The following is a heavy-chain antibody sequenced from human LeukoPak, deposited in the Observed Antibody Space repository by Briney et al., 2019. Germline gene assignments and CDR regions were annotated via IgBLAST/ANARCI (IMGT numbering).Heavy chain of an antibody. CDR1: GGSISSYY. CDR2: IYYSGST. D-gene: IGHD3-3*01. CDR3: ARLTYYDFWSGYSRPTIDY. Sequence: SETLSLTCTVSGGSISSYYWSWIRQPPGKGLEWIGYIYYSGSTNYNPSLKSRVTISVDTSKNQFSLELSSVTAADTAVYYCARLTYYDFWSGYSRPTIDYWGQGTLVTVSS. V-gene: IGHV4-59*01. J-gene: IGHJ4*02.